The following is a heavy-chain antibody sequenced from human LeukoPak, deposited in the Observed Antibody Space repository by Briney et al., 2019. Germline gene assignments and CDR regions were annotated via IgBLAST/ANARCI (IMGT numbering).Heavy chain of an antibody. Sequence: SETLSLTCTVSGGSISPHSWSWIRQPPGKGLESVGFIYNSGGSDYNPSLKSRLTMSVDTSKNQLSLKLRSVTAADTAVYYCARLSHIAAAGSYSYHALDVWGQGTAVTVSS. CDR2: IYNSGGS. CDR3: ARLSHIAAAGSYSYHALDV. D-gene: IGHD6-13*01. CDR1: GGSISPHS. J-gene: IGHJ6*02. V-gene: IGHV4-59*08.